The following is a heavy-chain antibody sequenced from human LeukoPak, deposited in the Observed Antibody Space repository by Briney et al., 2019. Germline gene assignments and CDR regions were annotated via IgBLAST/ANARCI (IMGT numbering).Heavy chain of an antibody. CDR1: AFTISSYN. Sequence: GGSLRLSCAAFAFTISSYNWNWVRQAPGKGLEWVSYISGSSGTIYYADSVKGRFTISSDNAKNSLYRQMNSLRAQATAAYYCARSDQLGLLHYMHVCGKGTTVTVSS. CDR3: ARSDQLGLLHYMHV. V-gene: IGHV3-48*01. D-gene: IGHD2-2*01. J-gene: IGHJ6*03. CDR2: ISGSSGTI.